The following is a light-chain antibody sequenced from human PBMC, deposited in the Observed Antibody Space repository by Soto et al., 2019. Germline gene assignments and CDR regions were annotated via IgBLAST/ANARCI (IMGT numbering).Light chain of an antibody. CDR3: QQYTSYSWT. V-gene: IGKV1-5*03. J-gene: IGKJ1*01. CDR1: QSISSW. CDR2: KAS. Sequence: DIQMTQFPSTLSASVGDRVTITCRASQSISSWLAWYQQKPGKAPKLLIYKASSLESGVPSRFSGSGSGTEFTLTINCLQPDDFATYYCQQYTSYSWTFGQGPKVEIK.